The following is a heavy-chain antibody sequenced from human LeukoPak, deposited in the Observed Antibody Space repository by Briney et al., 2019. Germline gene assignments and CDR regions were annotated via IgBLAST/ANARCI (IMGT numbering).Heavy chain of an antibody. D-gene: IGHD2-2*01. J-gene: IGHJ4*02. CDR2: ISGSGGDL. CDR3: AKEDIVLVPAALMSH. V-gene: IGHV3-23*01. CDR1: GFTFSGYG. Sequence: GGSLRLSCAASGFTFSGYGMSWVRQAPGKGLEWVSGISGSGGDLFYADSVKGRFTISRVNSKSTLYLQMNSLRAEDTAVYYCAKEDIVLVPAALMSHWGQGTLVTVSS.